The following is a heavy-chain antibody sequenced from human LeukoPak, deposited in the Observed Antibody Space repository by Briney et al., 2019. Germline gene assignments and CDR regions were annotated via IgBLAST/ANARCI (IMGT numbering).Heavy chain of an antibody. CDR3: ARYYYYYGMDV. V-gene: IGHV3-7*05. CDR2: IKQDGSEK. Sequence: PGGSLRLSCAASGFTFSSYWMSWVRQAAGKGREWVANIKQDGSEKYYVDSVKGRFTISRDNAKNSLYLQMNSLRAEDTAVYYCARYYYYYGMDVWGQGTTVTVSS. CDR1: GFTFSSYW. J-gene: IGHJ6*02.